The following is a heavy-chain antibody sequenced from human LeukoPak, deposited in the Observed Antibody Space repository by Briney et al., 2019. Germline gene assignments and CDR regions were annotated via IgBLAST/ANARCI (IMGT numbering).Heavy chain of an antibody. V-gene: IGHV4-30-2*01. J-gene: IGHJ5*02. CDR2: IYHSGST. CDR3: ARGDAVVSSWFDP. Sequence: SETLSLTCTVSGGSISSGGYYWSWIRQPPGKGLEWIGYIYHSGSTYYNPSLKGRVTISVDRSKNQFSLKLSSVTAADTAVYYCARGDAVVSSWFDPWGQGTLVTVSS. CDR1: GGSISSGGYY. D-gene: IGHD4-23*01.